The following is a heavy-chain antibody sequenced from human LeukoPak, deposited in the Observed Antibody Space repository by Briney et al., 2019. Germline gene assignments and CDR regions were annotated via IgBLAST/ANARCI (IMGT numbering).Heavy chain of an antibody. CDR3: ARERSSTSNYYYYYYYMDV. CDR1: GFTVSSNY. CDR2: IYSGGTT. J-gene: IGHJ6*03. V-gene: IGHV3-66*02. Sequence: GGSLRLSCAASGFTVSSNYMTWVRQAPGKGLGWVSVIYSGGTTYSADSVKGRFTMSRDNSKNTLYLQMNSLRAEDTAVYYCARERSSTSNYYYYYYYMDVWGKGTTVTVSS. D-gene: IGHD2-2*01.